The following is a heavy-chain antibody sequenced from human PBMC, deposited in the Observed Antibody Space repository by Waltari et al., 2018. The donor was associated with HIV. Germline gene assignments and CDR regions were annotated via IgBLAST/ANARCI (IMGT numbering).Heavy chain of an antibody. V-gene: IGHV4-34*02. J-gene: IGHJ5*02. CDR2: INRDGST. CDR1: GGSFSNYY. D-gene: IGHD6-6*01. Sequence: QVHRQQWGTGLLKPSETLSRTCAVYGGSFSNYYWRGNRQAPGKGLEWIGAINRDGSTNYNPSLKSRVIISIDTSKNQFSLNLSSVTAADTAVYYCARQLSSSSEENWFDPWGQGTPVTVSS. CDR3: ARQLSSSSEENWFDP.